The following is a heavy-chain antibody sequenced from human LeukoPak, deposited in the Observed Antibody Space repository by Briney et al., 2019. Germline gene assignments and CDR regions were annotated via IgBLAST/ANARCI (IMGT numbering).Heavy chain of an antibody. V-gene: IGHV3-23*01. CDR3: AKDQLRSRVRGVGYYYGMDV. D-gene: IGHD3-10*01. CDR1: GFTFSSYA. J-gene: IGHJ6*02. Sequence: PGGSLRLSCAASGFTFSSYAMSWVRQAPGKGLEWVSAISGSGGSTYYADSVKGRFTISRDNSKNTLYLQMNSLRAEDTAVYYCAKDQLRSRVRGVGYYYGMDVWGQGTTVTVSS. CDR2: ISGSGGST.